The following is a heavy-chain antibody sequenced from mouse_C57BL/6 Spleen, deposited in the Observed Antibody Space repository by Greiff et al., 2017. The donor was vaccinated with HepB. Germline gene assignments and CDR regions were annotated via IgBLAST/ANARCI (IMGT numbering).Heavy chain of an antibody. Sequence: VQLQQSGPELVKPGASVKISCKASGYTFTDYYMNWVKQSHGKSLEWIGDINPNNGGTSYNQKFKGKATLTVDKSSSTAYMELRSLTSEDSAVYYCASIYYKETWFAYWGQGTLVTVSA. CDR2: INPNNGGT. V-gene: IGHV1-26*01. J-gene: IGHJ3*01. CDR1: GYTFTDYY. CDR3: ASIYYKETWFAY. D-gene: IGHD2-1*01.